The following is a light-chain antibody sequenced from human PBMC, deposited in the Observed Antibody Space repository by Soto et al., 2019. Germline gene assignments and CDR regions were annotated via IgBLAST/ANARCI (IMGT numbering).Light chain of an antibody. CDR3: QQRSNWPWT. J-gene: IGKJ1*01. V-gene: IGKV3-11*01. Sequence: EIVLTQSPATLSLSPGERAALSCRASQSVSSYLAWYQQKPDQAPRLLIYDASNRATGIPARFSGSGSGTDFTLTISSLEPEDFAVYYCQQRSNWPWTFGQGTKV. CDR1: QSVSSY. CDR2: DAS.